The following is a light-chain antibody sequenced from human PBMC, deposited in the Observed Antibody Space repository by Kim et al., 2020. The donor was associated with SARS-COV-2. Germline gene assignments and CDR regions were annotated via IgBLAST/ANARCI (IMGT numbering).Light chain of an antibody. V-gene: IGLV3-25*03. Sequence: SYELTQPPSVSVSPGQTARITCSGDALPRQFAYWYQQKPGQAPVMVIYKDTERPSGFPERFSGSSSGTTVTLTISGVQAEDEADYYCQSADSSGTSQVFGGGTQLTVL. CDR2: KDT. J-gene: IGLJ7*01. CDR3: QSADSSGTSQV. CDR1: ALPRQF.